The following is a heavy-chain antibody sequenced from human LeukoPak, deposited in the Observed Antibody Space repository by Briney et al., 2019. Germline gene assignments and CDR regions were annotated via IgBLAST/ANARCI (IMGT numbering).Heavy chain of an antibody. D-gene: IGHD2-15*01. CDR3: ATSEEGR. CDR1: EYTCTSYA. V-gene: IGHV1-3*01. Sequence: ASVKVSCKASEYTCTSYAMHWVRQGPGQRLEWVGWINVGNGDTKYSQRFQGRVTITRDTSASTAYMELSRLRSEDTAVYYCATSEEGRWGQGTLVTVSS. CDR2: INVGNGDT. J-gene: IGHJ4*02.